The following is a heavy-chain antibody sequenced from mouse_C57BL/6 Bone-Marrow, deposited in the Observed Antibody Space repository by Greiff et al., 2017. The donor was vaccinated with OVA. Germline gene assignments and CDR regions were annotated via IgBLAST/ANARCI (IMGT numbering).Heavy chain of an antibody. CDR1: GFTFSSYG. J-gene: IGHJ2*01. CDR3: ARLGYY. CDR2: ISSGGSYT. V-gene: IGHV5-6*01. Sequence: EVMLVESGGDLVKPGGSLKLSCAASGFTFSSYGMSWVRQTPDKRLEWVATISSGGSYTYYPDSVKGRFTISRDNAKHTLYLQMSSLKSEDTAMYYCARLGYYWGQGTTLTVSS.